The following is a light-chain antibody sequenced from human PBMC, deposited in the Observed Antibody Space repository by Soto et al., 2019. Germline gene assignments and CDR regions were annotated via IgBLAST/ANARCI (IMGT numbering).Light chain of an antibody. J-gene: IGLJ1*01. CDR3: GTWDNSLNTHYV. CDR2: DNN. Sequence: QSVLTQPPSVSAAPGQKVTISCSGRRSNIGNNYVSWYQHLPGTAPKLLIYDNNKRPSGIPDRFSGSKSGTSATLGITGLQTGDEADYYCGTWDNSLNTHYVFGTGTKLTVL. V-gene: IGLV1-51*01. CDR1: RSNIGNNY.